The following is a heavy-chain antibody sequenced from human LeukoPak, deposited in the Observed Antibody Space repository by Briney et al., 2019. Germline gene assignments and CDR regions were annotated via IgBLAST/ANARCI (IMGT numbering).Heavy chain of an antibody. V-gene: IGHV3-15*01. J-gene: IGHJ4*02. CDR3: TTKYGGNSDY. CDR2: IKSKSDSGTT. CDR1: GFTFSSYG. Sequence: GGSLRLSCTASGFTFSSYGMHWVRQAPGKGLERVGRIKSKSDSGTTDYAAPVKGRFTISRDDSKNTLYLQMSSLNTEDTAIYFCTTKYGGNSDYWGQGTLVTVSS. D-gene: IGHD4-23*01.